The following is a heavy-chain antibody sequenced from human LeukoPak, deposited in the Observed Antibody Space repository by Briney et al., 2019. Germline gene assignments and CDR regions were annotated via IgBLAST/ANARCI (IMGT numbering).Heavy chain of an antibody. Sequence: QPGGSLRLSCTASGFTFSDCSMSWVRQAPGAGLEWVSAISPAGDSTTDADSVKGRFTISRDNSKSTLYLQMNGLTAEETALYYCARRLVTAGITDFFDSWGQGTLVSVSS. D-gene: IGHD2-2*01. CDR3: ARRLVTAGITDFFDS. CDR1: GFTFSDCS. V-gene: IGHV3-23*01. CDR2: ISPAGDST. J-gene: IGHJ4*02.